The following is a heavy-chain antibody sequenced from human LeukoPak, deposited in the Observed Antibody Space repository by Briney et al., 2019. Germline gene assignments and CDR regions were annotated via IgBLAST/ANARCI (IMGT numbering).Heavy chain of an antibody. CDR3: ARVTYYYDSSGYDWDSDY. CDR2: IIPIFGTA. V-gene: IGHV1-69*06. CDR1: GGTFSSYA. J-gene: IGHJ4*02. Sequence: ASVNVSCKASGGTFSSYAISWVRQAPGQGLEWMGGIIPIFGTANYAQKFRGRVTITVDKSTSTAYMELSSLRSEDTAVYYCARVTYYYDSSGYDWDSDYWGQGTLVTVSS. D-gene: IGHD3-22*01.